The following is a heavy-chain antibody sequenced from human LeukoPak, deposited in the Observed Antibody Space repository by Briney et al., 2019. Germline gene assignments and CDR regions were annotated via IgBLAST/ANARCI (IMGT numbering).Heavy chain of an antibody. CDR2: ISYSGST. J-gene: IGHJ4*02. Sequence: PSETLSLTCTVSGASISSYYWSWIQQPPGKGLEWIADISYSGSTNYNPSLKSRVPISADTSKHQVSLTLSSVTAADTAVYYCARHPELYFFDYWGQGTLVTVSS. CDR3: ARHPELYFFDY. CDR1: GASISSYY. D-gene: IGHD3-10*01. V-gene: IGHV4-59*08.